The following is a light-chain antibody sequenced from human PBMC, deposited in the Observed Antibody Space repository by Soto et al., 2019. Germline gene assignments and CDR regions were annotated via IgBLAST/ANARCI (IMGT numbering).Light chain of an antibody. Sequence: EIVLTQSPDTLSLSPGESATLSCRASQSVSSSYLAWYQQKPGRAPRLLIYGASNRATGIPDRFSGSGSGTDFPLTISSLEPDVFAVFYCQQYDDSITFGQGTRLE. V-gene: IGKV3-20*01. J-gene: IGKJ5*01. CDR2: GAS. CDR3: QQYDDSIT. CDR1: QSVSSSY.